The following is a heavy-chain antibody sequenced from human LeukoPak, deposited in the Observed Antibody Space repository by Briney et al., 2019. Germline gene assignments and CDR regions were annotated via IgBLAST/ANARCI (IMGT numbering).Heavy chain of an antibody. J-gene: IGHJ4*02. Sequence: GGSLRLSCAASGLTFSSYSMNWVRQAPGKGLEWVSSISSSGSYIYYADSVKGRSTISRDNSKNTLYLQMNSLRDEDTAVYYCAKDKVRSTIFGAQNFWGQGTLVTVSS. CDR3: AKDKVRSTIFGAQNF. D-gene: IGHD3-3*01. CDR2: ISSSGSYI. CDR1: GLTFSSYS. V-gene: IGHV3-21*04.